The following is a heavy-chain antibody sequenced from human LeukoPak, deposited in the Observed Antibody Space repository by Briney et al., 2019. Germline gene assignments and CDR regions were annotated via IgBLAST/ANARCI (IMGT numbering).Heavy chain of an antibody. D-gene: IGHD1-14*01. CDR2: INTDGSST. J-gene: IGHJ3*02. Sequence: GGSLRLSCAASGFTFSSYWMHWVRQAPGKGLVWVSRINTDGSSTSYADSVKGRFTISRDNAKNTLYLQMNSLRAEDTAVYYCARDRSPPEDPDAFDIWGQGTMVTVSS. V-gene: IGHV3-74*01. CDR1: GFTFSSYW. CDR3: ARDRSPPEDPDAFDI.